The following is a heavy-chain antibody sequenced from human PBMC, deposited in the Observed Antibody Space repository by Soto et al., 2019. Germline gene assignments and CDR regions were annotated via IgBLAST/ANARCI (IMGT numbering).Heavy chain of an antibody. CDR3: ARVGRHSYGPLGRVDY. CDR1: GFIFRAHV. V-gene: IGHV3-30-3*01. J-gene: IGHJ4*02. D-gene: IGHD5-18*01. Sequence: QVQLVESGGGVVQPGRSLRLSCAASGFIFRAHVMHWVRQAQGKGLEWLALISFDGINEYYADSAKGRFTISRDNSKNTLFLQMNSLRVDDTAVYYCARVGRHSYGPLGRVDYWGRGTLVTVSS. CDR2: ISFDGINE.